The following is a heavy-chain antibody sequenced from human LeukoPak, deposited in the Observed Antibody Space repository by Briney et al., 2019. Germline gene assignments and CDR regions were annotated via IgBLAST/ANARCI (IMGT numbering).Heavy chain of an antibody. CDR2: IYSGGST. D-gene: IGHD3-10*01. CDR1: GFTVSSNY. Sequence: GGSLRLSCAVSGFTVSSNYMNWVRQAPGKGLEWVSIIYSGGSTYYAESVKGRFTISRDNPKNMLYLQMNSLRAEDTAVYYCARDDGAGGPFDYWGQGTLVSVSS. J-gene: IGHJ4*02. CDR3: ARDDGAGGPFDY. V-gene: IGHV3-66*01.